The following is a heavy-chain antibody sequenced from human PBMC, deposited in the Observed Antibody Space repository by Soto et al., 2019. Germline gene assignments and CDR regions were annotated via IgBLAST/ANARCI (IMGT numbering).Heavy chain of an antibody. D-gene: IGHD3-9*01. CDR1: GDSINSDNYY. J-gene: IGHJ4*02. V-gene: IGHV4-39*01. CDR2: IYYRGNT. CDR3: ARLEGLATISYYFDY. Sequence: QLQLQESGPGLVKPSETLSLTCSVSGDSINSDNYYWGWIRQPPGKGLEWIGSIYYRGNTYYNPSLKTRVTISLDKSKSQFSLKLTSVTAADSAVYFCARLEGLATISYYFDYWGQGTLVTVSS.